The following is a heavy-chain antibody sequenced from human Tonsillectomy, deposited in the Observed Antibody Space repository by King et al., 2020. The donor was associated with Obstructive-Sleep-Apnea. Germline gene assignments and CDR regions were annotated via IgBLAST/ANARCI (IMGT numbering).Heavy chain of an antibody. D-gene: IGHD2/OR15-2a*01. CDR3: AKDISSARAYYFDN. Sequence: VQLVESGGALVQPGTSLRLSCAASGFTFDDYVLHWVRQVPGKGLEWVAGISWNSDNIGYADSVKGRFTISRDNAENSLLLQMNSLRTDDTALYYCAKDISSARAYYFDNWGQGTLVTVSS. J-gene: IGHJ4*02. CDR2: ISWNSDNI. CDR1: GFTFDDYV. V-gene: IGHV3-9*01.